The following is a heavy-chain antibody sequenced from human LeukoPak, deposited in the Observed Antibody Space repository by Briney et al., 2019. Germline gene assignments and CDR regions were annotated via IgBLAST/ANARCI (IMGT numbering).Heavy chain of an antibody. CDR1: GFSFSSSW. CDR2: IKLDGGEK. D-gene: IGHD2-15*01. CDR3: ARGVYCSGGSCYAGNWFDP. V-gene: IGHV3-7*01. J-gene: IGHJ5*02. Sequence: GGSLRLSCAASGFSFSSSWMSWVRQAPGKGLEWVANIKLDGGEKYYVDSVKGRFTISRDNAKNSLYLQMNSLRAEDTAVYYCARGVYCSGGSCYAGNWFDPWGQGTLVTVSS.